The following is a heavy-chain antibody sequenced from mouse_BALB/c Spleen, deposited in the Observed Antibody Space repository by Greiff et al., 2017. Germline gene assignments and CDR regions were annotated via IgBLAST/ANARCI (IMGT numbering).Heavy chain of an antibody. D-gene: IGHD1-1*01. CDR2: ISSGSSTI. V-gene: IGHV5-17*02. CDR1: GFTFSSFG. Sequence: EVHLVESGGGLVQPGGSRKLSCAASGFTFSSFGMHWVRQAPEKGLEWVAYISSGSSTIYYADTVKGRFTISRDNPKNTLFLQMTSLRSEDTAMYYCARGGGYYYGSSYTWFAYWGQGTLVTVSA. J-gene: IGHJ3*01. CDR3: ARGGGYYYGSSYTWFAY.